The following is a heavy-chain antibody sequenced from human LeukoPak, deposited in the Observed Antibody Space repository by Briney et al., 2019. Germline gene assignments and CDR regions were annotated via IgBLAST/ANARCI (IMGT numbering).Heavy chain of an antibody. CDR2: IYSSGST. CDR1: GFTVRNNY. V-gene: IGHV3-66*03. CDR3: TRDRAGTQSWVEFDL. Sequence: PGGSLRLTCGASGFTVRNNYMSWVRQAPGKGLEWVSLIYSSGSTFYADSVMGRFTISRDNSMNTLYLQMNSLRPEDSAVYYCTRDRAGTQSWVEFDLWGQGTLVTVSS. J-gene: IGHJ5*02. D-gene: IGHD3-10*01.